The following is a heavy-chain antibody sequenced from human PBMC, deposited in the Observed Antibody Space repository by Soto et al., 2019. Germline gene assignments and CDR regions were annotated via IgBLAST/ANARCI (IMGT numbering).Heavy chain of an antibody. CDR2: IYSGGGT. V-gene: IGHV3-53*01. CDR1: GFTVSTNY. Sequence: EVQPVESGGGLIQPGGSLRLSCAVSGFTVSTNYMSWVRQAPGKGLEWLSVIYSGGGTHYAESVKGRFTISRDNSQNTVYLQMNSLRAEDTAVYYCARRTYDSSGYFFFDYWGQGTLVIVSS. J-gene: IGHJ4*02. D-gene: IGHD3-22*01. CDR3: ARRTYDSSGYFFFDY.